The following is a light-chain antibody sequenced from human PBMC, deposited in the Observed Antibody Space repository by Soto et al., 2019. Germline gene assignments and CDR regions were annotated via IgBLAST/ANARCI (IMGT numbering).Light chain of an antibody. Sequence: NFMLPQPHSVSESPAMTVTISCTCSSGNIASNYVQWYQQRPGSSPTTVLYEDSQRPSGVPDRFSGSIDSSSNSASLTISGLKTEDEADYYCQSYDISTIYVFGTGTTLTVL. V-gene: IGLV6-57*01. CDR2: EDS. CDR3: QSYDISTIYV. CDR1: SGNIASNY. J-gene: IGLJ1*01.